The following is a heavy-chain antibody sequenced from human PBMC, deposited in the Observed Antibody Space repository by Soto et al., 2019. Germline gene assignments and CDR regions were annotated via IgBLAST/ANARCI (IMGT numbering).Heavy chain of an antibody. CDR2: IKQDGSEN. V-gene: IGHV3-7*01. D-gene: IGHD2-2*01. J-gene: IGHJ3*02. Sequence: GGSLRLSCAASGFTFSSYWMSWVRQAPGKGLEWVANIKQDGSENYYVDSMKGRFTISRDNAKNSLYLQMNSLRAEDTAVYYCARVSIVVAAFDIWGQGTMVTVSS. CDR1: GFTFSSYW. CDR3: ARVSIVVAAFDI.